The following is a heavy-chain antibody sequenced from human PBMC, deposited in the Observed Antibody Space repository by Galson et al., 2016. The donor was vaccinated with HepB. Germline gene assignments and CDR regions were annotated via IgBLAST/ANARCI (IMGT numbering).Heavy chain of an antibody. CDR2: ISRSGDST. J-gene: IGHJ6*04. D-gene: IGHD1-26*01. CDR1: GFTFSNYG. Sequence: SLRLSCAASGFTFSNYGMTWVRQAPGKGLEVVSSISRSGDSTDYADSVKGRFTISRDNSKNTLSLKMNSLTADDTAIYYCVQGSTAPVVWGKGTTVTVSS. CDR3: VQGSTAPVV. V-gene: IGHV3-23*01.